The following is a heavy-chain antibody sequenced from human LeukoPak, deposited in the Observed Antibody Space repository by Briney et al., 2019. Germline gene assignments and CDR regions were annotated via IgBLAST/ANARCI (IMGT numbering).Heavy chain of an antibody. D-gene: IGHD3-10*01. Sequence: GASVKVSCKASGYTFTSYGISWVRQAPGQGLEWMGWISAYNGNTNYAQKLQGRVTMTTDTATSTAYMELRSLRSDDTAVYYCAREGPVLLWFGEQHPPDYWGQGTLVTVSS. V-gene: IGHV1-18*01. CDR2: ISAYNGNT. CDR1: GYTFTSYG. CDR3: AREGPVLLWFGEQHPPDY. J-gene: IGHJ4*02.